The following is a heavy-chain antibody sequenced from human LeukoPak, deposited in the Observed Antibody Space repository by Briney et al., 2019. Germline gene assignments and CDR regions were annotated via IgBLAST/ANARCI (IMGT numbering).Heavy chain of an antibody. Sequence: PGGSLRLSCAASGFTFSSYGMHWVRQAPGKGLEWVAVIWYDESNKYYADSVKGRFTISRDNSKNTLYLQMNSLRAEDTAVYYCARDRRFGELSLDFWGQGTLVTVSS. CDR3: ARDRRFGELSLDF. CDR2: IWYDESNK. D-gene: IGHD3-10*01. J-gene: IGHJ4*02. V-gene: IGHV3-33*08. CDR1: GFTFSSYG.